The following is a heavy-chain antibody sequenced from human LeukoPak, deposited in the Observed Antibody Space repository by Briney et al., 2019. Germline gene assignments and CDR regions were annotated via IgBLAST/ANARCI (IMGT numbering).Heavy chain of an antibody. CDR2: IYTSGST. V-gene: IGHV4-4*07. Sequence: PSETLSLTCTVSGGSLSSHYWSWIRQPAGKGLELIGRIYTSGSTNYNPSLKSRLTMSVDTSKNQFSLKLSSVTAADTAVYYCAGLGGYCTNGVCYSTFDIWGQGTTVTVSS. J-gene: IGHJ3*02. CDR1: GGSLSSHY. D-gene: IGHD2-8*01. CDR3: AGLGGYCTNGVCYSTFDI.